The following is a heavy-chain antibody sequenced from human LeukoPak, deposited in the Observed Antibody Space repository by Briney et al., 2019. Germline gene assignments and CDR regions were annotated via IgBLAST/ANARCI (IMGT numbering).Heavy chain of an antibody. Sequence: PSETLSLTCTVSGGSISSYYWSWIRQPPGKGLEWIGYIYYSGSTNYNPSLKSRVTISVDTSKNQFYLKLSSVTAAETAVYYCAKGGYSYGPSDYWGQGTLVTVSS. D-gene: IGHD5-18*01. J-gene: IGHJ4*02. CDR2: IYYSGST. V-gene: IGHV4-59*01. CDR1: GGSISSYY. CDR3: AKGGYSYGPSDY.